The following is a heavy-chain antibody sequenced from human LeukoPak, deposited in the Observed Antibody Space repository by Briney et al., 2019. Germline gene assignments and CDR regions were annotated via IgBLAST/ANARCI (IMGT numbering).Heavy chain of an antibody. CDR3: ARGPWYCSSTSCHMAGGWFDP. CDR2: IKEDGSEK. Sequence: GGSLRLSCAASGFTFSSYWMSWVRQAPGKGLEWVANIKEDGSEKYYVDSVKGRFTVSRDNAKNSLYLQMNSLRDEDTAVYYCARGPWYCSSTSCHMAGGWFDPWGQGTLVTVSS. CDR1: GFTFSSYW. D-gene: IGHD2-2*02. J-gene: IGHJ5*02. V-gene: IGHV3-7*01.